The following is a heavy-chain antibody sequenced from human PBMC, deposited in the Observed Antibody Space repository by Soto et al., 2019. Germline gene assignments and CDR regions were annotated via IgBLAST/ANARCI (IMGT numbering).Heavy chain of an antibody. CDR3: ARERYSSSPNYYYYYGMDV. J-gene: IGHJ6*02. CDR1: GDSVSSNSAA. D-gene: IGHD6-6*01. V-gene: IGHV6-1*01. Sequence: PSQTLSLTCAISGDSVSSNSAAWNWIRQSPSRGLEWLGRTYYRSKWYNDYEVSVKSRITINPDTSKNQYSLQLNSVTPEDTAVYFCARERYSSSPNYYYYYGMDVWGQGTTVTVSS. CDR2: TYYRSKWYN.